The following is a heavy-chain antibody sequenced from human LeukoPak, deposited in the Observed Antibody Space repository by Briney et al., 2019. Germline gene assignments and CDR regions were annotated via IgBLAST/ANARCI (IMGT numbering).Heavy chain of an antibody. J-gene: IGHJ4*02. D-gene: IGHD2-15*01. CDR2: MNPNSGDT. CDR3: ARSKLVVAATYSYYFDY. V-gene: IGHV1-2*02. Sequence: ASVKVSCKASGYTFADYYIHWVRQAPGQGLEWVGWMNPNSGDTNYARSFQGRVTMTRDTSISTAYMELSRLRFDDTAVYYCARSKLVVAATYSYYFDYWGQGTLVTVSS. CDR1: GYTFADYY.